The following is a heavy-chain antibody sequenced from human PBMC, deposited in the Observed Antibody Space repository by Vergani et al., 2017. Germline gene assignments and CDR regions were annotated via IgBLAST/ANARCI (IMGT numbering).Heavy chain of an antibody. J-gene: IGHJ6*03. CDR1: GYTFTSYA. Sequence: QVQLVQSGAEVKKPGASVKVSCKASGYTFTSYAMHWVRQAPGQRLEWMGWSNAGNGNTKYSQEFQGRVTITRDTSASTAYMELSSLRSEDTAVYYCARARIGSDYYYYYYMDVWGKGTTVTVSS. CDR3: ARARIGSDYYYYYYMDV. CDR2: SNAGNGNT. D-gene: IGHD2/OR15-2a*01. V-gene: IGHV1-3*02.